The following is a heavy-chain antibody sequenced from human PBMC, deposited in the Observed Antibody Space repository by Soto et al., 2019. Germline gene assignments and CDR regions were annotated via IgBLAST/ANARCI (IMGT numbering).Heavy chain of an antibody. Sequence: LSCAASGFTFSSYSMNWVRRAPGKGLEWVSSISSSSSYIYYADSVKGRFTISRDNAKNSLYLQMNSLRAEDTAVYYCATIEFSGSYLRMDVWGQGTTVTVSS. CDR1: GFTFSSYS. D-gene: IGHD1-26*01. CDR2: ISSSSSYI. J-gene: IGHJ6*02. CDR3: ATIEFSGSYLRMDV. V-gene: IGHV3-21*01.